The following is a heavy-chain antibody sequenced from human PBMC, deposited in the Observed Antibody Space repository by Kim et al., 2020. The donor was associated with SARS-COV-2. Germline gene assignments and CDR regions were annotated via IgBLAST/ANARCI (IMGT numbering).Heavy chain of an antibody. D-gene: IGHD3-22*01. CDR1: GGSISSYY. CDR2: IYYSGST. Sequence: SETLSLTCTVSGGSISSYYWSWIRQPPGKGLEWIGYIYYSGSTNYNPSLKSRVTISVDTSKNQFSLKLSSVTAADTAVYYCATYYDSSGYYWRGDAFDIWGQGTMVTVSS. J-gene: IGHJ3*02. V-gene: IGHV4-59*01. CDR3: ATYYDSSGYYWRGDAFDI.